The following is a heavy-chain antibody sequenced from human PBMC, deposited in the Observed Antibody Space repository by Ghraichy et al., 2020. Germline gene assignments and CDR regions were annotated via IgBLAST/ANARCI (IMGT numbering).Heavy chain of an antibody. CDR1: GFSVSNSY. CDR3: ARGYCSGGTCAAFDP. V-gene: IGHV3-53*01. Sequence: ESLNISCAASGFSVSNSYVTWVRLAPGKGLEWVSLIHNDGTTYYANSVKGRFTISRDNFKNMLYLQMNSLRAEDTARYYCARGYCSGGTCAAFDPWGQGTLVTVSS. J-gene: IGHJ5*02. CDR2: IHNDGTT. D-gene: IGHD2-15*01.